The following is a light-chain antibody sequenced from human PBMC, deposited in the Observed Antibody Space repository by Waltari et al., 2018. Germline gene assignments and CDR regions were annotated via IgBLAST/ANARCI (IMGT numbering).Light chain of an antibody. Sequence: DIQMIQSPSTLSASVGDRVTITCRASLNITRWLAWYQQKPGKAPKLLMYDVSTLESGVPSRFSGRGSGTEFTLTISSLQPDDFAVYYCQQYNTYCSFGGGTKVEI. CDR3: QQYNTYCS. J-gene: IGKJ4*01. CDR1: LNITRW. CDR2: DVS. V-gene: IGKV1-5*01.